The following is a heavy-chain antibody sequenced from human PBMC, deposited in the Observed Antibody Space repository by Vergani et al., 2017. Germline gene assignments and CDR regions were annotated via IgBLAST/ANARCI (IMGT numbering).Heavy chain of an antibody. CDR3: ARVGVANRNRAVDY. CDR2: IYYSGST. D-gene: IGHD3-10*01. J-gene: IGHJ4*02. V-gene: IGHV4-59*01. Sequence: QVQLPESGPGLVKPSETLSLTCTVSGGSISSYYWSWIRQPPGKGLEWIGYIYYSGSTNYNPSLKSRVTISVDTSKNQFSLKLSSVTAADTAVYYCARVGVANRNRAVDYWGQGTLVTVSS. CDR1: GGSISSYY.